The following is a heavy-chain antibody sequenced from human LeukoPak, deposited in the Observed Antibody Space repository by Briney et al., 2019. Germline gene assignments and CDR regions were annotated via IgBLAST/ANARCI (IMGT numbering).Heavy chain of an antibody. D-gene: IGHD6-13*01. CDR3: ARDPAGASSSWYYFDN. Sequence: GGSLRLSCAASGFTLSGYSMTWVRQAPGKGLECVSFITSSSNYTYYADSVKGRFTISRDTAKNSLYLQMSSLRTEGTAMYYCARDPAGASSSWYYFDNWGQGTLVTVSS. V-gene: IGHV3-21*04. CDR1: GFTLSGYS. CDR2: ITSSSNYT. J-gene: IGHJ4*02.